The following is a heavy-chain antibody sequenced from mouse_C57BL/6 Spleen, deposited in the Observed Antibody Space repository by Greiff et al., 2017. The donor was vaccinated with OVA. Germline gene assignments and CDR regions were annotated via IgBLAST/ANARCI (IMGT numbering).Heavy chain of an antibody. CDR1: GYTFTSYW. Sequence: VQLQQPGAELVKPGASVKLSCKASGYTFTSYWMHWVKQRPGQGLEWIGMIHPNSGSTNYNEKFKSKATLTVDKSSSTAYMQLSSLTSEDSAVYYCARSKGYDYDGYWYFDVWGTGTTVTVSS. V-gene: IGHV1-64*01. J-gene: IGHJ1*03. CDR2: IHPNSGST. CDR3: ARSKGYDYDGYWYFDV. D-gene: IGHD2-4*01.